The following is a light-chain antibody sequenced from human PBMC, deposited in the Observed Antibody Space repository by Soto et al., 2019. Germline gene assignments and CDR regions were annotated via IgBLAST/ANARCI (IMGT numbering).Light chain of an antibody. CDR3: SSYTTTDTYV. CDR2: EVS. CDR1: SSNIGGNS. J-gene: IGLJ1*01. Sequence: QSVMTQPPSVSAAPGQKVTISCSGSSSNIGGNSVSWYQQLPGTAPKLIIYEVSNRPSGVSNRFSGSKSGNTASLTISGLQAEDEADYYCSSYTTTDTYVFGTGTKVTVL. V-gene: IGLV2-14*01.